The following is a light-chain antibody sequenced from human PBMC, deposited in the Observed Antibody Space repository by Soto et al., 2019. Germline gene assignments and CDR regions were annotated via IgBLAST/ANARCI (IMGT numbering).Light chain of an antibody. CDR3: AAWDDSLRAPV. CDR1: SSNIGSNY. CDR2: RDD. J-gene: IGLJ2*01. V-gene: IGLV1-47*01. Sequence: QSVLTQPPSASATPGQRITISCFGSSSNIGSNYGYWYQQLPGTAPKLLISRDDERPSGVPDRFSGSKSGTSASLAISGVRSEDEADYFCAAWDDSLRAPVFSGGTKLTVL.